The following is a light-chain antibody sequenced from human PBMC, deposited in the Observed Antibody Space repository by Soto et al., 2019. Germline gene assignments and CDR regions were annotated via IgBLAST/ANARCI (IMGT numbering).Light chain of an antibody. CDR3: SSFTMRSTLL. V-gene: IGLV2-14*01. J-gene: IGLJ3*02. CDR2: EIN. CDR1: SSDVGGYNY. Sequence: QSVLTQPASVSGSPGQSITISCTGTSSDVGGYNYVSWYQQHPGKAPKLLIYEINTRPSGVSNRFSGSKSGNTASLTISWLQAEDEGDYYCSSFTMRSTLLFGGGTKLTVL.